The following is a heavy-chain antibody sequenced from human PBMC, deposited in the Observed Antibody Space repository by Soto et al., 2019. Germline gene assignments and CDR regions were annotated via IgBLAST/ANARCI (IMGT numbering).Heavy chain of an antibody. J-gene: IGHJ5*02. CDR3: ARDSDEYYYGSGSYYTHTINWFDP. CDR1: GGSISSYY. CDR2: IYTSGST. V-gene: IGHV4-4*07. D-gene: IGHD3-10*01. Sequence: SETLSLTCTVSGGSISSYYWSWIRQPAGKGLEWIGRIYTSGSTNYNPSLKSRVTMSVDTSKNQFSLKLSSVTAADTAVYYCARDSDEYYYGSGSYYTHTINWFDPWGQGTLVTVSS.